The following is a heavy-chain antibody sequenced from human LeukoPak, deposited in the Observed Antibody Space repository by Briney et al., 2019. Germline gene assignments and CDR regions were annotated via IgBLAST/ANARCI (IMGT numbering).Heavy chain of an antibody. CDR3: ARDRIFGVAYGGAFDI. Sequence: GGSLRLSCAASGFTFSSYSMNWVRQAPGKGLEWVSSISSSSSYIYYADSVKGRFTISRDNAKNSLYLQMNSLKAEDTAVYYCARDRIFGVAYGGAFDIWGQGTMVTVSS. V-gene: IGHV3-21*01. D-gene: IGHD3-3*01. CDR1: GFTFSSYS. CDR2: ISSSSSYI. J-gene: IGHJ3*02.